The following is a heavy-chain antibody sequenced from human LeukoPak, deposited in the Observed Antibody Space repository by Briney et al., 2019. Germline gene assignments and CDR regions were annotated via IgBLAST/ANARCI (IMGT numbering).Heavy chain of an antibody. CDR2: IYHSGST. J-gene: IGHJ3*02. V-gene: IGHV4-4*02. D-gene: IGHD1-7*01. Sequence: SETLSLTCAVSGGSISSSNWWSWVRQPPGKGLEWIGEIYHSGSTNYNPSLKGRVTISVDKSKNQFSLKLSSVTAADTAVYYCARVSGSYNWNYAAAFDIWGQGTMVTVSS. CDR1: GGSISSSNW. CDR3: ARVSGSYNWNYAAAFDI.